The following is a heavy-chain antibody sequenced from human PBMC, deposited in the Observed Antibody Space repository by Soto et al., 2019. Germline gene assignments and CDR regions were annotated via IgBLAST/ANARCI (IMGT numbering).Heavy chain of an antibody. CDR3: ARDRKGYSGYVTHNWYFDL. Sequence: ASVKVSCKVSGYTLTELSMHWVRQAPGKGLEWMGGFDPEDGETIYAQKFQGRVTMTEDTSTDTAYMELSSLRSEDTAVYYCARDRKGYSGYVTHNWYFDLWGRGTLVTVSS. D-gene: IGHD5-12*01. CDR1: GYTLTELS. V-gene: IGHV1-24*01. CDR2: FDPEDGET. J-gene: IGHJ2*01.